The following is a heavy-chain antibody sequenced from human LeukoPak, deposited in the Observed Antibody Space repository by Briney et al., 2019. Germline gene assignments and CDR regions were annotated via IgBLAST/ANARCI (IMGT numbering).Heavy chain of an antibody. D-gene: IGHD5-18*01. V-gene: IGHV3-48*02. CDR1: GFTFSNFG. CDR2: ISSSDNTI. Sequence: PGGSLRLSCAASGFTFSNFGMNWVRQAPGKGLEWVSYISSSDNTIHYADSVEGRFTISRDNAKNSLYLEMNSLRDEDTAVYYCARVHRGYSYGRLDYWGQGTLVTVSS. J-gene: IGHJ4*02. CDR3: ARVHRGYSYGRLDY.